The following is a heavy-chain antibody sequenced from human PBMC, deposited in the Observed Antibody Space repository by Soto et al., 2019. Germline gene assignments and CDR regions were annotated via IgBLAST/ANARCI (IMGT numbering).Heavy chain of an antibody. CDR1: GFAFTNYW. CDR3: ATVRRGRAVDY. Sequence: EAQLVESGGGLVQPGGSLRLSCAASGFAFTNYWMGWVRQAPGRGLECLANIAQDGSQTYYVDSVKGRFTISRDNAKNSLYLRMNGQEAEDTSVYFCATVRRGRAVDYWGLGTLVTVSS. J-gene: IGHJ4*02. D-gene: IGHD3-10*01. CDR2: IAQDGSQT. V-gene: IGHV3-7*01.